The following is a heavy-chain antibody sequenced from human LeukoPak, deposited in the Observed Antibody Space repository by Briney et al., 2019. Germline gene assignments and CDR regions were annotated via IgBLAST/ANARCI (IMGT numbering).Heavy chain of an antibody. J-gene: IGHJ4*02. CDR2: IFPADSDT. Sequence: GESLKISCKASGYSFTSNWIGWVRQLPGKGLEWMGIIFPADSDTRYSPSFQGQVSISADKSISTAYLQWSSLKASDTAIYYCARQGPSDNWGQGTLVTVSS. V-gene: IGHV5-51*01. CDR3: ARQGPSDN. CDR1: GYSFTSNW.